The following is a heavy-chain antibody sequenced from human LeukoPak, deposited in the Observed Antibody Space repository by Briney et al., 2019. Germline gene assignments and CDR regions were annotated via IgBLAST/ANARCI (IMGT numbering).Heavy chain of an antibody. D-gene: IGHD3-22*01. CDR3: VRDTYRMYDYDSSAPRGDYFDR. CDR2: MNHSGST. Sequence: SETLSLTCAVYGGSFSGYYWSWIRQPPANGLEWIGEMNHSGSTNNNPSLKSQVPMSVDTSKNEFSVNLSSVTAAGPALDYCVRDTYRMYDYDSSAPRGDYFDRCGHRSIVSVSS. J-gene: IGHJ4*01. CDR1: GGSFSGYY. V-gene: IGHV4-34*01.